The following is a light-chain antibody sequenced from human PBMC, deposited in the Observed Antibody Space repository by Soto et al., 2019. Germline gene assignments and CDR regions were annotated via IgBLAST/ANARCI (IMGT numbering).Light chain of an antibody. CDR2: EVT. CDR3: TSYTTSNTLYV. J-gene: IGLJ1*01. Sequence: QSVLTQPASVSGSPGQSITISCNGTSSDVGGYIYVSWYQQHPGKAPKLIIYEVTNRPSGVSDRFSGSKSGNMASLTISGLQAEDEGDYYCTSYTTSNTLYVFGTGTKVTVL. V-gene: IGLV2-14*01. CDR1: SSDVGGYIY.